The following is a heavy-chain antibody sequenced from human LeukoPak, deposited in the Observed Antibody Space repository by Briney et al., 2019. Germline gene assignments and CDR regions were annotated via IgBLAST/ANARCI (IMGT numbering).Heavy chain of an antibody. CDR2: INPSGGST. V-gene: IGHV1-46*01. D-gene: IGHD3-10*01. J-gene: IGHJ4*02. Sequence: ASVKVSCKASGYTFTSQYVHWVRQAPGRGLEWMGIINPSGGSTRYAQKFQGRVTMTRDTSTSTVYMELKRLRSEDTAVYYCASWFGENDALDIWGQGTLVTVSS. CDR1: GYTFTSQY. CDR3: ASWFGENDALDI.